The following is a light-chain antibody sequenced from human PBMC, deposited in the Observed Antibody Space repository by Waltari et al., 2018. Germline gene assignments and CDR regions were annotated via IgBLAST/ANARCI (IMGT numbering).Light chain of an antibody. J-gene: IGLJ3*02. CDR2: EVT. CDR1: SSDVGGYNY. CDR3: SSYAGGSWV. Sequence: SALTQPPSASGSPGQSVTIPCTGTSSDVGGYNYVSWYQQPPGKAPKPMIYEVTKRPSGVPDRFSGSKSGNTASLTFAGLQTEDEADYYCSSYAGGSWVFGGGTKLTVL. V-gene: IGLV2-8*01.